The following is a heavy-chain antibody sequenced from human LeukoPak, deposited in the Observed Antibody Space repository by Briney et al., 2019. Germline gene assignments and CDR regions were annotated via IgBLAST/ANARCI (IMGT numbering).Heavy chain of an antibody. CDR2: INHSGST. V-gene: IGHV4-34*01. J-gene: IGHJ2*01. CDR1: GGSFSGYY. CDR3: ARVKRKGYSSSWFDWYFDL. D-gene: IGHD6-13*01. Sequence: SETLSLTCAVYGGSFSGYYWSWIRQPPGKGLEWIGEINHSGSTNYNPSLKSRVTISVDTSKNQFSLKLSSVTAADTALYYCARVKRKGYSSSWFDWYFDLWGRGTLVTVSS.